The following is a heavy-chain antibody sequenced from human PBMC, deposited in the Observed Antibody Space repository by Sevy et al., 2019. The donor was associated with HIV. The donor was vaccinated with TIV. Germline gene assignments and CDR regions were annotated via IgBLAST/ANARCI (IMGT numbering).Heavy chain of an antibody. CDR1: GFTFVDYA. D-gene: IGHD3-3*01. CDR3: TRVLGTISPYYYFGMDV. CDR2: IRSKTYGGTT. V-gene: IGHV3-49*03. Sequence: GGSLRLSCTASGFTFVDYAMSWLRQAPGKGLEWVGFIRSKTYGGTTEYAASVKGRFTISRDDSKNIAYLQMNSLKTEDTAVYYCTRVLGTISPYYYFGMDVWGQGTTVTVSS. J-gene: IGHJ6*02.